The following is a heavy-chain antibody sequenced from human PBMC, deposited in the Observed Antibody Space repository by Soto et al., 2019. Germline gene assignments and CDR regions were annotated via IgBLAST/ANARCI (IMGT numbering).Heavy chain of an antibody. Sequence: EVQLVESGGGLVQPGGSLRLSCAASGFTFSSYWMHWVRQAPGKGLVWVSRINSDGSSTSYADSVKGRFTNSRDNAKNTLYLQMNSLRAEDTAVYYCARDRVAVAGLNYYYYGMDVWGQGTTVTVSS. CDR1: GFTFSSYW. CDR3: ARDRVAVAGLNYYYYGMDV. D-gene: IGHD6-19*01. J-gene: IGHJ6*02. CDR2: INSDGSST. V-gene: IGHV3-74*01.